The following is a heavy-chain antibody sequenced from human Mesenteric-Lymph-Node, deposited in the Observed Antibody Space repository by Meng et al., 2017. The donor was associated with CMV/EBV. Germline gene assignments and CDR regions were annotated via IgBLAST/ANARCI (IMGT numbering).Heavy chain of an antibody. CDR3: ARDGEYSSPYNWFDP. Sequence: GESLKISCAASGFTFSDYYMTWIRQAPGKGLEWVSYISSSGSTIYYADSVKGRFTISRDNAKNSLYLQMNSLRAEDTAVYYCARDGEYSSPYNWFDPWGQGTLVTVSS. J-gene: IGHJ5*02. D-gene: IGHD6-6*01. V-gene: IGHV3-11*01. CDR1: GFTFSDYY. CDR2: ISSSGSTI.